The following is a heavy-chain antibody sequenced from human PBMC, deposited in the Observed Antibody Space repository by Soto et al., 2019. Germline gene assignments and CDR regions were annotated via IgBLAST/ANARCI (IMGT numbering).Heavy chain of an antibody. Sequence: PSETLSLTCTVSGGSISSGDYYWSWIRQPPGKGLEWIGYIYYSGSTYYNPSLKSRVTISVDTSKNQFSLKLSSVTAADTAVYYCARETAQGEGMGMDVWGQGTTVTVS. CDR2: IYYSGST. CDR3: ARETAQGEGMGMDV. V-gene: IGHV4-30-4*01. J-gene: IGHJ6*02. D-gene: IGHD3-16*01. CDR1: GGSISSGDYY.